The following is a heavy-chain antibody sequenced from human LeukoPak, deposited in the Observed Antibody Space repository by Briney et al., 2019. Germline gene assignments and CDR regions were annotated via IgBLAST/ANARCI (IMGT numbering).Heavy chain of an antibody. CDR3: ARLDYVYGDYDY. CDR1: GFSFSTCD. J-gene: IGHJ4*02. Sequence: GGSLRLSCVATGFSFSTCDMSWVRQAPEKGLEWVASTISTGDSSEYADSVKGRFTISRDNAKNSLYLQMNSLRAEDTAVYYCARLDYVYGDYDYWGQGTLVTVSS. CDR2: TISTGDSS. D-gene: IGHD4-17*01. V-gene: IGHV3-48*01.